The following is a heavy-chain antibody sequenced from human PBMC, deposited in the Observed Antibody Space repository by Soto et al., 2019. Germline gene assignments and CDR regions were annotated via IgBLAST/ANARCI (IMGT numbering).Heavy chain of an antibody. D-gene: IGHD1-26*01. J-gene: IGHJ6*02. CDR2: IYWDDDK. CDR3: AHTRIQRYIYYYCMDV. Sequence: QITLKESGPTLVKPTQTLTLTCNFSGFSLSTSGVGVVWIRQPPGKALEWRALIYWDDDKRYSPSLKIRLNITNNPSKHQGVLTMTNMDPVYTATYYCAHTRIQRYIYYYCMDVWGQGITVNVPS. V-gene: IGHV2-5*02. CDR1: GFSLSTSGVG.